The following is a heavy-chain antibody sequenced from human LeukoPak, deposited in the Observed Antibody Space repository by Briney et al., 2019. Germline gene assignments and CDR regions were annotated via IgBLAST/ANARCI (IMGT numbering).Heavy chain of an antibody. Sequence: SVKVSCKASGGTFSSYAISWVRQAPGQGLEWMGGIIPIFGTANYAQKFQGRVTITTDESTSTAYMELSSLRSEDTAVYYCARGRRSSTSPQYYFDYWGQGTLVTVSS. V-gene: IGHV1-69*05. CDR3: ARGRRSSTSPQYYFDY. J-gene: IGHJ4*02. CDR1: GGTFSSYA. CDR2: IIPIFGTA. D-gene: IGHD2-2*01.